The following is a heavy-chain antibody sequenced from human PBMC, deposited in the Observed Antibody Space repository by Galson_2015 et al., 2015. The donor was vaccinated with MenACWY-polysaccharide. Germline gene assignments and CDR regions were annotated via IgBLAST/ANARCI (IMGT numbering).Heavy chain of an antibody. CDR3: ARGHYGA. CDR2: MNPRSGHT. J-gene: IGHJ5*02. V-gene: IGHV1-8*01. CDR1: GYTFTYND. Sequence: CKASGYTFTYNDINWVRQATGQRPEWMGLMNPRSGHTEYAQKFQGRVTMTSNTAISTAYMELTSLRSEDTAVYYCARGHYGAWGQGTLVIVSS. D-gene: IGHD3-10*01.